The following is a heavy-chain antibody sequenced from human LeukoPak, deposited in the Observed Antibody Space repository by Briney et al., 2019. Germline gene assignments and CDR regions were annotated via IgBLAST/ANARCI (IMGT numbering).Heavy chain of an antibody. CDR2: IYTSGST. J-gene: IGHJ6*03. V-gene: IGHV4-61*02. CDR1: GGSVSSGSYY. Sequence: SQTLSLTXTGSGGSVSSGSYYRNWIRQPAGKGLQWIGRIYTSGSTNYNPSVKTRVTVTVVTTANQFFLKLSSVTAADTAVYDWARGGTIPYYYYMDVWGKRTTVTVSS. CDR3: ARGGTIPYYYYMDV. D-gene: IGHD1-1*01.